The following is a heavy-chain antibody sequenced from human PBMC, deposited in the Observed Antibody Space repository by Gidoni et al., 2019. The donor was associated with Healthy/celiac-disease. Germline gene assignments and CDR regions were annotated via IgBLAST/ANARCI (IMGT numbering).Heavy chain of an antibody. CDR2: IYYSGST. J-gene: IGHJ3*02. Sequence: QVQLQESGPGLVKPSQTLSLTCTVSGCPLSSGCYYRSWIRQHPGKGLEWIGYIYYSGSTFYNPSLKSLVTITVDTSKNQFSLKLSAVTAADTAVYYCARVGGGYYGSVHAFDIWGQGTMVTVSS. CDR1: GCPLSSGCYY. D-gene: IGHD3-10*01. CDR3: ARVGGGYYGSVHAFDI. V-gene: IGHV4-31*01.